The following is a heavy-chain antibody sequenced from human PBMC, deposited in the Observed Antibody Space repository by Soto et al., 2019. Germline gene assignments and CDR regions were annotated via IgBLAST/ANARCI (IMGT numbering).Heavy chain of an antibody. CDR1: GGTFSSYA. CDR2: IIPIFGTA. D-gene: IGHD3-16*02. Sequence: QVQLVQSGAEVKKPGSSVKVSCKASGGTFSSYAISWVRQAPGQGLEWMGGIIPIFGTANYAQKFQGRVTITAHKSKSTAYMELSSLRSEDTAVYYCARYGYDYVWGSYRYTGWFDPWGQGTLVTVSS. CDR3: ARYGYDYVWGSYRYTGWFDP. V-gene: IGHV1-69*06. J-gene: IGHJ5*02.